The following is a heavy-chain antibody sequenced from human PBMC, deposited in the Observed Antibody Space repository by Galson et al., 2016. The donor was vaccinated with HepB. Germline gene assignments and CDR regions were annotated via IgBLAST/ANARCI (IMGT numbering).Heavy chain of an antibody. CDR2: ISGSGDIT. CDR3: AKDRRRSGSDALDI. CDR1: GFTFSNYA. Sequence: SLRLSCAASGFTFSNYAMSWVRQAPGKGLEWVSAISGSGDITFYADSVKGRFTISRDNSNNTLYLQLSSLSAGDTAVYYCAKDRRRSGSDALDIWGRGTMVTVSS. V-gene: IGHV3-23*01. D-gene: IGHD1-26*01. J-gene: IGHJ3*02.